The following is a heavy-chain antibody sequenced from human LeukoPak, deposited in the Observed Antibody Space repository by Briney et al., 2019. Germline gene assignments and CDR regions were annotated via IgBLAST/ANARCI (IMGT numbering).Heavy chain of an antibody. D-gene: IGHD3-22*01. CDR1: GGTFSSYT. V-gene: IGHV1-69*02. CDR2: IIPILGIA. J-gene: IGHJ4*02. Sequence: SVTVSCKASGGTFSSYTISWVRQAPGQGLEWMGRIIPILGIANYAQKFQGRVTITADKSMSTAYMELSSLRSEDTAVYYCARLDTYYYDSSGYSPDWGQGTLVTVSS. CDR3: ARLDTYYYDSSGYSPD.